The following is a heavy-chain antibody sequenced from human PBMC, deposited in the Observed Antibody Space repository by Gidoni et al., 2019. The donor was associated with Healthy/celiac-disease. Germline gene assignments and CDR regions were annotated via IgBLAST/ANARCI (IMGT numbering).Heavy chain of an antibody. CDR3: ARAHIIVSAVTILDY. CDR1: GRSISSGGYY. CDR2: IYYSGST. D-gene: IGHD4-17*01. J-gene: IGHJ4*02. V-gene: IGHV4-31*03. Sequence: QVQLQESGPGLVKPSQTLSLTCTVSGRSISSGGYYWSWIRQHPGKGLEWIGYIYYSGSTYYNPSLKSRVTISVDTSKNQFSLKLSSVTAADTAVYYCARAHIIVSAVTILDYWGQGTLVTVSS.